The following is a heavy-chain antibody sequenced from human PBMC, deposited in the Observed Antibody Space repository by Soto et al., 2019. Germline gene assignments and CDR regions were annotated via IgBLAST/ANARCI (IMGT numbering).Heavy chain of an antibody. Sequence: SETLSLTCTVSGGSISSGGYYWSWIRQHPGKGLEWIGYIYYSGSTYYNPSLKSRVTISVDTSKNQFSLRLSSVTAADTAVYYCAREAGITGTSYEDYYGMDVWGQGTTVTVSS. J-gene: IGHJ6*02. CDR3: AREAGITGTSYEDYYGMDV. CDR1: GGSISSGGYY. V-gene: IGHV4-31*03. CDR2: IYYSGST. D-gene: IGHD1-7*01.